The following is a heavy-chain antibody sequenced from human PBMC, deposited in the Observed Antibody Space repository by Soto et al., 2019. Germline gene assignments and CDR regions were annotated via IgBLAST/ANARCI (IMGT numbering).Heavy chain of an antibody. D-gene: IGHD3-22*01. CDR2: INHSGST. Sequence: QVQLQQWGAGLLKPSETLSLTCAVYGGSFSGYYWSWIRQPPGKGLEWIGEINHSGSTNYNPSLKRRVTISVDTSKNQFSLKLSSVTAADTAVYYCARGRGYYDSSGYYYFDYWGQGTLVTVSS. V-gene: IGHV4-34*01. CDR3: ARGRGYYDSSGYYYFDY. CDR1: GGSFSGYY. J-gene: IGHJ4*02.